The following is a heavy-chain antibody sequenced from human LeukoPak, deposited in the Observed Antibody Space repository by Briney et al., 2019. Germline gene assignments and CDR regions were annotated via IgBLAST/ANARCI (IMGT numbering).Heavy chain of an antibody. D-gene: IGHD2-15*01. J-gene: IGHJ4*02. CDR3: AKDTDIVVVVADY. V-gene: IGHV3-23*01. CDR1: GFTFSSYA. CDR2: ISGSGGST. Sequence: GGSLRLSCAASGFTFSSYAMSWVRQAPGKGLEWVSAISGSGGSTYYADSVKGRFTISRDNSKNTLYLQMNSLGAEDTAVYYCAKDTDIVVVVADYWGQGTLVTVSS.